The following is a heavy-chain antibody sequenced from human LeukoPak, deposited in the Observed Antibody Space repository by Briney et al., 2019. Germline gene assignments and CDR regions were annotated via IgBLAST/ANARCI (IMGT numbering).Heavy chain of an antibody. V-gene: IGHV4-30-4*01. Sequence: PSETLSLTCTVSGGSISSGDYYWSWIRQPPGKGLEWIGYISYSGSTYYDPPLKSRVTISVDTSKNRFSLRLSSVTAADTAVYYCARAPSRYSSGWTFDYWGQGTLVTVSS. CDR3: ARAPSRYSSGWTFDY. J-gene: IGHJ4*02. CDR2: ISYSGST. CDR1: GGSISSGDYY. D-gene: IGHD6-19*01.